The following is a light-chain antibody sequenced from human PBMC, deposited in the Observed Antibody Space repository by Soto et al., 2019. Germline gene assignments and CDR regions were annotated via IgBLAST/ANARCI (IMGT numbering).Light chain of an antibody. J-gene: IGKJ2*01. CDR1: QSVTKY. CDR2: DTS. Sequence: EIVLTQSPATLSLSPGERATLSCRASQSVTKYLAWYQQKPGQAPRLLIYDTSNRAPGIPARFSGSGSGTDFTLTINNLESEDSGIYYCQQRYNWPHTFGQGTKVDIK. V-gene: IGKV3-11*01. CDR3: QQRYNWPHT.